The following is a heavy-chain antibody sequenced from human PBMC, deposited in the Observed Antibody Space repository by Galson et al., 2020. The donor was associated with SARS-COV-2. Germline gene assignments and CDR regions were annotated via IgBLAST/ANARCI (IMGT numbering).Heavy chain of an antibody. CDR2: ISSSSSYI. CDR1: GFTFSTYS. J-gene: IGHJ4*02. D-gene: IGHD3-10*01. V-gene: IGHV3-21*01. CDR3: ARDRVGHGFFDS. Sequence: GGSLRLSCAASGFTFSTYSMNWVRQAPGKGLEWISSISSSSSYIHYAESVKGRFTISRDSAKNALYLQINSLRAEDTAVYYCARDRVGHGFFDSWGQGTLVTVSS.